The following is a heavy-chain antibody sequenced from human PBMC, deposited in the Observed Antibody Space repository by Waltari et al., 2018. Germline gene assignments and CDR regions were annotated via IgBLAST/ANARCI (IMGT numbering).Heavy chain of an antibody. V-gene: IGHV4-34*01. CDR1: GGSFSGYY. J-gene: IGHJ5*02. Sequence: QVQLQQWGAGLLKPSETLSLTCAVYGGSFSGYYWSWIRQPPGKGLEWIGEINHSGSTNCNPSLQSRVTISVDTSKNQCSLKLSSVTAADTAVYYCARWGGRLRFLEWLLAAGLFDPWGQGTLVTVSS. CDR3: ARWGGRLRFLEWLLAAGLFDP. D-gene: IGHD3-3*01. CDR2: INHSGST.